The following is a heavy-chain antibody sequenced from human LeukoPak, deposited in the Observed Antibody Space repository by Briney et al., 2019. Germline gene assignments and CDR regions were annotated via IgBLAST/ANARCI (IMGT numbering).Heavy chain of an antibody. CDR2: INHSGST. V-gene: IGHV4-39*07. D-gene: IGHD6-13*01. Sequence: PSETLSLTCSVSGGSIISNSYYWGWIRQPPGKGLEWIGEINHSGSTNYNPSLKSRVTISVDTSKNQFSLKLSSVTAADTAVYYCASGGQQLQNYWGQGTLVTVSS. J-gene: IGHJ4*02. CDR1: GGSIISNSYY. CDR3: ASGGQQLQNY.